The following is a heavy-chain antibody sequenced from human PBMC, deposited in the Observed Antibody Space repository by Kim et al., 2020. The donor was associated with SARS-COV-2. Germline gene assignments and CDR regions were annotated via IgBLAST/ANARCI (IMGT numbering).Heavy chain of an antibody. CDR3: ARENEMEQGGFDY. CDR1: GFTFSSYG. Sequence: GGSLRLSCAASGFTFSSYGMHWVRQAPGKGLEWVAVIWYDGSNKYYADSVKGRFTISRDNSKNTLYLQMNSLRAEDTAVYYCARENEMEQGGFDYWGQGTLVTVSS. J-gene: IGHJ4*02. D-gene: IGHD1-1*01. CDR2: IWYDGSNK. V-gene: IGHV3-33*01.